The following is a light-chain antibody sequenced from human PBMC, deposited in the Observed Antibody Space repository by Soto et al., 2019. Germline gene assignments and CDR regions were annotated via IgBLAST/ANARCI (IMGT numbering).Light chain of an antibody. J-gene: IGLJ2*01. CDR3: SSYTSSSTVV. CDR2: AVS. Sequence: QSALTQPASVSGSPGQSITISCTGTSSDVGGYNYVSWYQQHPGKAPKLMIYAVSNRPSGVCIRFSGSKSGNTASLTIAWLQAEDEADDYCSSYTSSSTVVFGGGTKLTVL. V-gene: IGLV2-14*01. CDR1: SSDVGGYNY.